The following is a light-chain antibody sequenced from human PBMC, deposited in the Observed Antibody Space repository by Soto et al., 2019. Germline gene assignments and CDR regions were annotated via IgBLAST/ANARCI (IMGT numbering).Light chain of an antibody. CDR3: QQYGSSPRT. V-gene: IGKV3-20*01. CDR1: QSVSSSY. Sequence: EIVLTQSPGTLSLSPGERATLSCRASQSVSSSYLAWYQQKPGQAPRLLIYGASSRATGIPDRFRGSGSGNDFTLTISRLEPEDFAVYYCQQYGSSPRTFGQGTKVEIK. CDR2: GAS. J-gene: IGKJ1*01.